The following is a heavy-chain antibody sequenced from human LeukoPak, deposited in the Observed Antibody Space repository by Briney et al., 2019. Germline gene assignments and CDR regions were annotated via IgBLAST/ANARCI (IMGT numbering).Heavy chain of an antibody. J-gene: IGHJ4*02. V-gene: IGHV3-15*01. CDR1: GFTFSNAW. Sequence: PGGSLRLSCAASGFTFSNAWMSWVRQAPGKGLEWVGRIKSKTDGGTTDYAAPVKGRFTISRDDSKNTLYLQMNSLKTEDTAVYYCILGPGYQTIDYWGQGTLVTVSS. D-gene: IGHD3-16*02. CDR2: IKSKTDGGTT. CDR3: ILGPGYQTIDY.